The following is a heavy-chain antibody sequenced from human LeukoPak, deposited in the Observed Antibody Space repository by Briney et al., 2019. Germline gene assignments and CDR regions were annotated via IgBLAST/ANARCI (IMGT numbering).Heavy chain of an antibody. V-gene: IGHV3-23*01. CDR3: AGSGSYYDYYYGMDV. Sequence: GGSLRLSCAASGFTFSSYAMSWVRQAPGKGLEWVSAISGSGGSTYYADSVKGRFTISRDNSKNTLYLQMNSLRAEDTAVYYCAGSGSYYDYYYGMDVWGKGTTVTASS. J-gene: IGHJ6*04. CDR2: ISGSGGST. D-gene: IGHD3-10*01. CDR1: GFTFSSYA.